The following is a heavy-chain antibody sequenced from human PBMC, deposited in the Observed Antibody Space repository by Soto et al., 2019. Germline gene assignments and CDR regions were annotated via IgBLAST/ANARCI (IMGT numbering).Heavy chain of an antibody. J-gene: IGHJ4*02. V-gene: IGHV4-39*01. CDR3: ARLHYDFWSGYSQSYYFDY. Sequence: QVQLQESGPGLVKPSETLSLTCTVSGGSIGSSSYYWGWIRQPPGKGLEWIGSIYYSGSTYYNPSLKSRVTISVDTSKNQFSLKLSSVTAADTAVYYCARLHYDFWSGYSQSYYFDYWGQGTLVTVSS. D-gene: IGHD3-3*01. CDR2: IYYSGST. CDR1: GGSIGSSSYY.